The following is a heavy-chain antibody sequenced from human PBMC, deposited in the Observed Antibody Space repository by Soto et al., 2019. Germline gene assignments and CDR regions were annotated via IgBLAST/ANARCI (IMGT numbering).Heavy chain of an antibody. J-gene: IGHJ4*02. CDR2: ISYDGSNK. V-gene: IGHV3-30-3*01. CDR3: AKDQAVGGTLGLFDY. D-gene: IGHD1-26*01. CDR1: GFTFSSDA. Sequence: GGSLRLSCTASGFTFSSDAMHWVRQAPGKGLEWVAAISYDGSNKLHADAVKGRFTISRDNSKNALYLQMNSLKVEDSAVYYCAKDQAVGGTLGLFDYWGQGILVTVSS.